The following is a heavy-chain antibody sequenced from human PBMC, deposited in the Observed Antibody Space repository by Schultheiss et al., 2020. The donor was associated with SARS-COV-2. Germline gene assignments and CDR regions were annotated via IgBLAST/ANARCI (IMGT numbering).Heavy chain of an antibody. CDR2: IYYSGST. Sequence: SETLSLTCTVSGGSISSGGYYLSWIRQHPGKGLEWIGYIYYSGSTYYNPSLKSRVTISVDTSKNQFSLKLSSVTAADTAVYYCARQNYYYYYMDVWGKGTTVTVSS. CDR3: ARQNYYYYYMDV. J-gene: IGHJ6*03. CDR1: GGSISSGGYY. V-gene: IGHV4-31*03.